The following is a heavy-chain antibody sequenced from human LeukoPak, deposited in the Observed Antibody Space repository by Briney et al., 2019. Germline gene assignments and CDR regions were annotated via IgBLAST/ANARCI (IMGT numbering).Heavy chain of an antibody. D-gene: IGHD3-22*01. CDR1: GFTFSSYS. Sequence: GGSLRLSCAASGFTFSSYSMNWVRQAPGKWLEWVSSIISISSYINYANSVKGRFTISRHNDKNSLYLQRNRLRAEDTAVYYCARDRPSYYYDTRYYFAYWGQGTLVTVSS. V-gene: IGHV3-21*01. J-gene: IGHJ4*02. CDR3: ARDRPSYYYDTRYYFAY. CDR2: IISISSYI.